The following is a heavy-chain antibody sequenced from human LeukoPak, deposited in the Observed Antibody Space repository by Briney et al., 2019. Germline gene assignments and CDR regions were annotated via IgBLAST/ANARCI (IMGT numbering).Heavy chain of an antibody. CDR2: IIPILGIA. J-gene: IGHJ4*02. V-gene: IGHV1-69*04. CDR1: GGTFSSYA. D-gene: IGHD4-17*01. Sequence: ASVKVSCKASGGTFSSYAISWVRQAPGQGLEWMGRIIPILGIANYAQKLQGRVTMTTDTSTSTAYMELRSLRSDDTAVYYCARGHTTGGAFDYWGQGTLVTVSS. CDR3: ARGHTTGGAFDY.